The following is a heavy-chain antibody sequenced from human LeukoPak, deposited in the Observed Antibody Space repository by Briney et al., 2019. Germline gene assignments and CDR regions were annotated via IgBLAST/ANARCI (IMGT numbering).Heavy chain of an antibody. CDR1: GFTFSSYG. CDR2: ISYDGSNK. Sequence: GGSLRLPCAASGFTFSSYGMHWVRQAPGKGLEWVAVISYDGSNKYYADSVKGRFTISRDNSKNTLYLQMNSLRAEDTAVYYCAKDRLGYSYGLRGYYFDYWGQGTLVTVSS. CDR3: AKDRLGYSYGLRGYYFDY. V-gene: IGHV3-30*18. J-gene: IGHJ4*02. D-gene: IGHD5-18*01.